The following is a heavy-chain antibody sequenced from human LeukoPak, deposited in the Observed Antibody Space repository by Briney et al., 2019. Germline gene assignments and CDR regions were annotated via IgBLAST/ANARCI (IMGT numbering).Heavy chain of an antibody. Sequence: SETLSLTCAVYGGSFSGYYWSWIRQPPGKGLEWIGEINHSGSTNYNPSLKSRVTMSVDTSKNQFSLNLNSVTAADTAVYYCARGGVFGGVVVVDAFDIWGQGTMVTVSS. CDR2: INHSGST. CDR1: GGSFSGYY. J-gene: IGHJ3*02. CDR3: ARGGVFGGVVVVDAFDI. D-gene: IGHD3-22*01. V-gene: IGHV4-34*01.